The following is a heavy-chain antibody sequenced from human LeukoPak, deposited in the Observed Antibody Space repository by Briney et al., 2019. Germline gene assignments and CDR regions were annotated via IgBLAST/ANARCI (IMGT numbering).Heavy chain of an antibody. Sequence: GGSLRLSCAASGFRFSDAAMTWVRQAPGKGLEWVSLIGPVGHSTYYGDSVKGRFTISRDNSKNTLSLQMNSLKTEDTAIYYCISYAFWSAKTVYWGQGTLVTVSS. D-gene: IGHD3-3*01. CDR3: ISYAFWSAKTVY. V-gene: IGHV3-23*01. CDR2: IGPVGHST. J-gene: IGHJ4*02. CDR1: GFRFSDAA.